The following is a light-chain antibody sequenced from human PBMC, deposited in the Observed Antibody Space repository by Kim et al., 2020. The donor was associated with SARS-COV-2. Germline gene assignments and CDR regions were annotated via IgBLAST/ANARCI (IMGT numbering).Light chain of an antibody. CDR3: QQTYSTAIP. CDR1: RNINFY. CDR2: GAS. V-gene: IGKV1-39*01. Sequence: DIQMTQSPSSLSASVGDRVTITCRASRNINFYLNWYQQKPGKAPNLLIYGASSLENGVPLRFSGSGSGTDFTLTINSLQPEDFATYYCQQTYSTAIPFGQGTRLEIK. J-gene: IGKJ5*01.